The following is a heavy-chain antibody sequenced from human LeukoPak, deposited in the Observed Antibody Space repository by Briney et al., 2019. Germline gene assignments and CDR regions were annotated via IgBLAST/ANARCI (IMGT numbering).Heavy chain of an antibody. CDR3: ARGGIAAAGGYMDV. D-gene: IGHD6-13*01. CDR2: MNPNSGNT. CDR1: GYTFTSYD. V-gene: IGHV1-8*01. Sequence: ASVKVSCKASGYTFTSYDINWVRRATGQGLEWMGWMNPNSGNTGYAQKFQGRVTMTRNTSISTAYMELSSLRSEDTAVYYCARGGIAAAGGYMDVWGKGTTVTVSS. J-gene: IGHJ6*03.